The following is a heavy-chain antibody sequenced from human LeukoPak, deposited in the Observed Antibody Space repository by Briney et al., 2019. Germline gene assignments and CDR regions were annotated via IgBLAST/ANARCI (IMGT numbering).Heavy chain of an antibody. CDR1: GFTFSSYA. D-gene: IGHD3-3*01. V-gene: IGHV3-64*01. CDR3: ARGSGYDFWSGQVFDY. CDR2: ISSNGGST. J-gene: IGHJ4*02. Sequence: GGSLRLSCAASGFTFSSYAMHWVRQAPGKGLEYVSAISSNGGSTYYANSVKGRFTISRDNSKNTLYLQMGSLRAEDMAVYYCARGSGYDFWSGQVFDYWGQGTLVTVSS.